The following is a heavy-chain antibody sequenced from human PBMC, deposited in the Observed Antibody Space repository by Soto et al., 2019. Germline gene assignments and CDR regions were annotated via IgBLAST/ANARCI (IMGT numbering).Heavy chain of an antibody. V-gene: IGHV1-69*06. D-gene: IGHD3-22*01. CDR1: GVTFSSYA. CDR2: IIPIFGTA. CDR3: ARVVENYYDSSGYYYD. J-gene: IGHJ4*02. Sequence: GASVKVSCKASGVTFSSYAISWVRQAPGQGLEWMGGIIPIFGTANYAQKFQGRVTITADKSTSTAYMELSSLRSEDTAVYYCARVVENYYDSSGYYYDWGQGTLVTVSS.